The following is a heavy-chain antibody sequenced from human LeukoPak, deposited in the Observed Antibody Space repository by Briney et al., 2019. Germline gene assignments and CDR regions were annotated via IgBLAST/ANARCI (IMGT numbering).Heavy chain of an antibody. J-gene: IGHJ4*02. CDR2: ITSRSNTV. CDR1: GFTFSNYN. Sequence: GGSLRLSCAASGFTFSNYNMFWARQAPGKGLEWVSYITSRSNTVHYADSVKGRFTLSRDNAKSSLYLQMNSLRAEDTAIYYCARLLSGWYLADYWGQGTLVTVSS. D-gene: IGHD6-19*01. V-gene: IGHV3-48*01. CDR3: ARLLSGWYLADY.